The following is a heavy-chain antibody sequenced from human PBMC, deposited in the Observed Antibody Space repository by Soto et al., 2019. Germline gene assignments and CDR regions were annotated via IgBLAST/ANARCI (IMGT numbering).Heavy chain of an antibody. CDR1: GFTFSSYW. D-gene: IGHD5-18*01. V-gene: IGHV3-74*01. CDR3: ARDCRYSYGYFYYYYHMAV. J-gene: IGHJ6*03. Sequence: GGSLRLSCAASGFTFSSYWMHWVRQAPGKGLVWVSRINSDGSSTSYADSVKGRFTISRDNAKNTLYLQMNSLRAEDTAVYYCARDCRYSYGYFYYYYHMAVWGKGTTVTVSS. CDR2: INSDGSST.